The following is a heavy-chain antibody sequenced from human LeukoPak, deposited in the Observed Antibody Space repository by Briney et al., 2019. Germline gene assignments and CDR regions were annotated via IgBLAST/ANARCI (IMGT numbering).Heavy chain of an antibody. J-gene: IGHJ4*02. CDR1: GYTFANYG. Sequence: ASVTVSCKASGYTFANYGVSWVRQAPGQGLEWMGWITVDNGNTHYAQNFQGRVTMTTDTSTSTVYMELRSLRSDDTAVYYCARGAGYDYVWKSYRYYDFWGQGTLVTVSS. V-gene: IGHV1-18*01. CDR2: ITVDNGNT. D-gene: IGHD3-16*02. CDR3: ARGAGYDYVWKSYRYYDF.